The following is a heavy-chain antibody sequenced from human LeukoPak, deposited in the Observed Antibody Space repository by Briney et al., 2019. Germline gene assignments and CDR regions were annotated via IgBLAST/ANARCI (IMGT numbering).Heavy chain of an antibody. CDR3: ARHFFVSVAGIISLPFYAFDI. D-gene: IGHD6-19*01. CDR2: INHSGST. CDR1: GVSFSDNY. Sequence: SETLSLTCAVHGVSFSDNYWNWIRQPPGKGLEWIGEINHSGSTNYNPSLKSRATISVDTSKNQLSLKLSSVTTADTAVYYCARHFFVSVAGIISLPFYAFDIWGQGTMVTVSS. J-gene: IGHJ3*02. V-gene: IGHV4-34*01.